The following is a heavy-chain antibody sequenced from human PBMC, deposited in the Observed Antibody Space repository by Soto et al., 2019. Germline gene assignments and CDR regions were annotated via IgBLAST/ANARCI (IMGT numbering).Heavy chain of an antibody. CDR1: GYTFTGYY. CDR2: INPNSGGT. J-gene: IGHJ6*02. V-gene: IGHV1-2*04. CDR3: ARPLQENYYSDSSGYSNYYGMDV. D-gene: IGHD3-22*01. Sequence: ASVEVSCKASGYTFTGYYMHWVRQAPGQGLEWMGWINPNSGGTNYAQKFQGWVTMTRDTSISTAYMELSRLRSDDTAVYYCARPLQENYYSDSSGYSNYYGMDVCGQGTTVTAAS.